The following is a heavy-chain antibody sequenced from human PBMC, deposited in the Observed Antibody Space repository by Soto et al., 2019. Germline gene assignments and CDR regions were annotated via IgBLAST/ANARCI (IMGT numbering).Heavy chain of an antibody. Sequence: GASVKVSCKASGYTFTSYDINWVRQATGQGLEWMGWMNPNSGNTGYAQKFQGRVTMTRNTSISTAYMELSSLRSEDTAVYYCARGYGSGSYPYYYYYYMDVWGKGTTVTVSS. CDR2: MNPNSGNT. V-gene: IGHV1-8*01. J-gene: IGHJ6*03. CDR3: ARGYGSGSYPYYYYYYMDV. D-gene: IGHD3-10*01. CDR1: GYTFTSYD.